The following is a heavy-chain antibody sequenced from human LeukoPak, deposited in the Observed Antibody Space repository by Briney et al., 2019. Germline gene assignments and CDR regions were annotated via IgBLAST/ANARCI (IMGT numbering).Heavy chain of an antibody. CDR2: IYYSGST. D-gene: IGHD4-17*01. CDR3: ARDLIETTSWFDP. Sequence: SETLSLTCAVYGGSFSGYYWSWIRQPPGKGLEWIGSIYYSGSTYYNPSLKSRVTISVDTSKNQFSLKLSSVTAADTAVYYCARDLIETTSWFDPWGQGTLVTVSS. CDR1: GGSFSGYY. J-gene: IGHJ5*02. V-gene: IGHV4-34*01.